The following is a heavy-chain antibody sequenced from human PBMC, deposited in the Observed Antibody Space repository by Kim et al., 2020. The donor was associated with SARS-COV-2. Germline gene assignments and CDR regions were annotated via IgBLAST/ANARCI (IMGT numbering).Heavy chain of an antibody. CDR1: GYTFTRYD. D-gene: IGHD2-2*01. J-gene: IGHJ5*02. CDR3: ASQSCSNTSCYVSWFDP. Sequence: ASVKVSCKASGYTFTRYDINWVRPATGQGLEWMGWMNPNSGNTDYAQKFQGRGTMTRNTSISTAYIELSSLKSEDTAVYYCASQSCSNTSCYVSWFDPWGQGTLVTVSS. V-gene: IGHV1-8*01. CDR2: MNPNSGNT.